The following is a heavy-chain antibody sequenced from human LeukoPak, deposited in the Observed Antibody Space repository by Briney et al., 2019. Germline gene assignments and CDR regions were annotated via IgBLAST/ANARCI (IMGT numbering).Heavy chain of an antibody. CDR3: ARGRGYYDILTGP. CDR1: GGSISNYY. J-gene: IGHJ5*02. V-gene: IGHV4-59*01. D-gene: IGHD3-9*01. Sequence: PSETLSLTCTVSGGSISNYYWSWIRQPPGKGLEWIGYIYYSGSTSYNPSLKSRVTISVDTSKNQFSLKLTSVTAADTALYYCARGRGYYDILTGPWGQGTLVTVSS. CDR2: IYYSGST.